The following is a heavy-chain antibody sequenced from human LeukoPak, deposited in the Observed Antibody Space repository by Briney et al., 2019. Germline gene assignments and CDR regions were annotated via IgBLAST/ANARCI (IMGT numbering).Heavy chain of an antibody. CDR2: INHSGST. CDR1: GGSFSGYY. V-gene: IGHV4-34*01. Sequence: PSETLSLTCAVYGGSFSGYYWSWIRQPPGKGLEWIGEINHSGSTNYNPSLKSRVTISVDTSKNQFSLKLSSVTAADTAVYSCARDTPRVGAHYWGQGTLVTVSS. J-gene: IGHJ4*02. CDR3: ARDTPRVGAHY.